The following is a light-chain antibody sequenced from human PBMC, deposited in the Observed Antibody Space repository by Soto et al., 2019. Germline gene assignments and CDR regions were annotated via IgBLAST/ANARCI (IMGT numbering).Light chain of an antibody. J-gene: IGLJ1*01. V-gene: IGLV2-14*01. CDR3: SSYTSNSTL. Sequence: QSVLTQPASVSGSPGQSITITCTGTSSDVGSYNYVSWYQQHPGKAPNLMIYEVSDLPSGISSRFSGSKSGNTASLTISGLQTEDEADYYCSSYTSNSTLFGPGTKVTVL. CDR1: SSDVGSYNY. CDR2: EVS.